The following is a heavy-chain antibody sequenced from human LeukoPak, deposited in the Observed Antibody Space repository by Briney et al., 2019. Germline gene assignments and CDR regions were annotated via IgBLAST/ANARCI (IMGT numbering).Heavy chain of an antibody. V-gene: IGHV4-34*01. CDR2: INHSGNT. D-gene: IGHD2-15*01. Sequence: PSETLALTCTVSGGFISGYYWSWIRQPPGKGLEWIGEINHSGNTNYNPSLTSRVTISVDTSKDQFSLKLSSVTAADTAVYYCARHGLVANRHAFDIWGQGTMVTVSS. J-gene: IGHJ3*02. CDR1: GGFISGYY. CDR3: ARHGLVANRHAFDI.